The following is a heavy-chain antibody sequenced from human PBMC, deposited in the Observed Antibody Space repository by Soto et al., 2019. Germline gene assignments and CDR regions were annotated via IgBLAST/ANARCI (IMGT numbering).Heavy chain of an antibody. CDR3: ARDVKRGIYGMDV. CDR1: GFTFSSYA. Sequence: PGGSLRLSCAASGFTFSSYAMHWVRQAPGKGLEWVAVISYDGSNKYYADSVKGRFTISRDNSKNTLYLQMNSLRAEDTAVYYCARDVKRGIYGMDVWGQGTTVIVSS. V-gene: IGHV3-30-3*01. J-gene: IGHJ6*02. CDR2: ISYDGSNK. D-gene: IGHD3-16*01.